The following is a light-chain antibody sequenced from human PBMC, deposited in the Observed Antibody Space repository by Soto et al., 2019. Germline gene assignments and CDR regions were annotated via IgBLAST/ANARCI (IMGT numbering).Light chain of an antibody. V-gene: IGLV2-14*01. CDR2: EVT. CDR3: ASYSTITPFV. Sequence: QSALTQPASVSGSPGHSITISCTGTTSDVGAYNYVSWYQLHPGQAPQVIIHEVTNRPSGISNRFFGSKSGNTASLTISSLRAEDEAEYICASYSTITPFVFGTGTKVTVL. J-gene: IGLJ1*01. CDR1: TSDVGAYNY.